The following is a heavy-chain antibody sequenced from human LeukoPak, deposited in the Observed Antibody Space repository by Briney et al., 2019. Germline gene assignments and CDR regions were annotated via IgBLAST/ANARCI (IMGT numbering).Heavy chain of an antibody. CDR1: AHTLSNYW. CDR2: INSDGSRT. Sequence: GGSLRLSCTASAHTLSNYWMHWVRQAPGKGLVWVSHINSDGSRTDYADSVKGRFTISRDNAKNTLYLQMNSLSAEDTAVYYCTRDFRYGGFDLWGQGTMVTVSS. J-gene: IGHJ3*01. CDR3: TRDFRYGGFDL. D-gene: IGHD5-18*01. V-gene: IGHV3-74*01.